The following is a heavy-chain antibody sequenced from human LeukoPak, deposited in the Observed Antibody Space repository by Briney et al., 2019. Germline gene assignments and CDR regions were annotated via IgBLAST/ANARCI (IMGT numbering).Heavy chain of an antibody. D-gene: IGHD4-11*01. J-gene: IGHJ4*02. CDR2: ISSSSSYI. Sequence: GGSLRLSXAASGFTFSSYSMNWVRQAPGKGLEWVSSISSSSSYIYYADSVKGRFTISRDNAKNSLYLQMNSLRAEDTAVYYCARDRRDYSNYGEGFDYWGQGTLVTVSS. V-gene: IGHV3-21*01. CDR1: GFTFSSYS. CDR3: ARDRRDYSNYGEGFDY.